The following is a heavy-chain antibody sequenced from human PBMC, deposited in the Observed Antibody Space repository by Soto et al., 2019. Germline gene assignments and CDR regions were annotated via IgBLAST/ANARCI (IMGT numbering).Heavy chain of an antibody. V-gene: IGHV1-3*01. Sequence: SVKVSCKASGYTYISYSMHLGRQAAGQRLEWMGWINVGNGNTKYSQNFQGRVTINQATSASTAYMEWSSLTSEDTAVYYCARENWGSGSRWLDPWGQGTLVTAPQ. D-gene: IGHD6-19*01. CDR3: ARENWGSGSRWLDP. CDR2: INVGNGNT. CDR1: GYTYISYS. J-gene: IGHJ5*02.